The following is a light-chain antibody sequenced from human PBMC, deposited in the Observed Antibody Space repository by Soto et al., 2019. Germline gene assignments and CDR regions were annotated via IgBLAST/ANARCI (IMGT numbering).Light chain of an antibody. CDR2: EGS. CDR1: SNDIGTYNL. Sequence: QSVLTQPGSLSGSPGQSITISCSGTSNDIGTYNLVSWYQQHPGKAPRLIIFEGSRLPSGVSSRFSGSKSGNTASLTISGLRHEDEADYYCSSYAGSNILVVFGGGTKLTVL. CDR3: SSYAGSNILVV. J-gene: IGLJ2*01. V-gene: IGLV2-23*01.